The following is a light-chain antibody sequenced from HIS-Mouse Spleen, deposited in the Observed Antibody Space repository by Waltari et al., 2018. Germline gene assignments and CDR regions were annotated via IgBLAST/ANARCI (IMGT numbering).Light chain of an antibody. J-gene: IGLJ3*02. CDR3: CSYAGSSTWV. CDR1: SSDVGRYNL. V-gene: IGLV2-23*01. Sequence: QSALTQPASVSGSPGQSITISCTGTSSDVGRYNLVSCYQQHPGKAPKLTMYEGSKRPSGVSHRFSGSKSGNTASLPISGLQAEDEADYSCCSYAGSSTWVFGGGTKLTVL. CDR2: EGS.